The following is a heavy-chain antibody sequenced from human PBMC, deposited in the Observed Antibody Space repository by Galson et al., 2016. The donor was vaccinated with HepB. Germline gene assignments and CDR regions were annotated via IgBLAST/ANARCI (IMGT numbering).Heavy chain of an antibody. CDR1: GYSFNTYW. CDR3: ARPPTVAESSHAFDI. Sequence: QSGAEVKKPGESLKISCKGSGYSFNTYWIAWVRQMPGKGLEWMGVIYPGDSDTRYSPSFQGQVTISVDKSVTTAYLHWSSLKASDTAIYYCARPPTVAESSHAFDIWGQGTMVTVSS. J-gene: IGHJ3*02. D-gene: IGHD4-23*01. V-gene: IGHV5-51*01. CDR2: IYPGDSDT.